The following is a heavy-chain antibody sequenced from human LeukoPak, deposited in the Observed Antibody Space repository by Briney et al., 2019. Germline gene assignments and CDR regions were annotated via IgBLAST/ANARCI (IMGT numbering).Heavy chain of an antibody. CDR3: ARDPYYYDSSGYYPFDY. CDR1: GFTFSHYG. J-gene: IGHJ4*01. Sequence: GGSLRLSFAASGFTFSHYGMSWVRQAPGKGLEWVAGFSGKGDTTYYAESVRGRFTISRDTSKNTLFLQMNSLRAEDTAVYYCARDPYYYDSSGYYPFDYWGQGTLVTVSS. V-gene: IGHV3-23*01. CDR2: FSGKGDTT. D-gene: IGHD3-22*01.